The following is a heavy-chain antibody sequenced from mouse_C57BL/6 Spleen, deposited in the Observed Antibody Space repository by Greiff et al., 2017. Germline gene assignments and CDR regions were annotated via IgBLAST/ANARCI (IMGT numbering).Heavy chain of an antibody. CDR2: INPSNGGT. Sequence: QVQLQQPGTDLVKPGASVKLSCKASGYTFTSYWMHWVKQRPGQGLEWIGNINPSNGGTNYNEKFKSKATLTVDKSSSTAYMQLSSLTSEDSAVYDCARPSIYDGYFWYFDVWGTGTTVTVSA. J-gene: IGHJ1*03. CDR3: ARPSIYDGYFWYFDV. V-gene: IGHV1-53*01. D-gene: IGHD2-3*01. CDR1: GYTFTSYW.